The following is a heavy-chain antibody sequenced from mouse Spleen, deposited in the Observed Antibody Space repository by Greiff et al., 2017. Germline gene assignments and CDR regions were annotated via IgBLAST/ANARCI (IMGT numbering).Heavy chain of an antibody. J-gene: IGHJ3*01. CDR2: INPNNGGT. Sequence: EVQLQQSGPELVKPGASVKISCKASGYTFTDYYMNWVKQSHGKSLEWIGDINPNNGGTSYNQKFKGKATLTVDKSSSTAYMELRSLTSEDSAVYYCARGGDLLSSYWGQGTLVTVSA. D-gene: IGHD2-1*01. CDR3: ARGGDLLSSY. V-gene: IGHV1-26*01. CDR1: GYTFTDYY.